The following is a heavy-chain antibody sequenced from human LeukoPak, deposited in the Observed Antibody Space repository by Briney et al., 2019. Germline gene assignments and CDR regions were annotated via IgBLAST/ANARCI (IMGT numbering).Heavy chain of an antibody. CDR1: GGSISSGDYY. CDR2: IYYSGST. V-gene: IGHV4-30-4*01. Sequence: SQTLSLTCTVSGGSISSGDYYWSWIRQPPGKGLEWIGYIYYSGSTYYNPSLKSRVTVSVDTSKNQFSLKLSSVTAADTAVYYCARAWALLELSSYFDYWGQGTLVTVSS. CDR3: ARAWALLELSSYFDY. J-gene: IGHJ4*02. D-gene: IGHD3-16*02.